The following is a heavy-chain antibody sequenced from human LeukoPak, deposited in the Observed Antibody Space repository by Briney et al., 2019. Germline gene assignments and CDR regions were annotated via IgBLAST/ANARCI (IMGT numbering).Heavy chain of an antibody. D-gene: IGHD5-12*01. V-gene: IGHV6-1*01. CDR2: TYYRSKWSN. CDR1: GDSVSSNSAA. CDR3: ARGIYSVGFDY. Sequence: SQTLSLTCAISGDSVSSNSAAWNWTRQSPSRGLEWLGRTYYRSKWSNEYAVTVKSRTTINSDTSKNQFSLQLNSVTPEDTAVYYCARGIYSVGFDYWGQGTLVTVSS. J-gene: IGHJ4*02.